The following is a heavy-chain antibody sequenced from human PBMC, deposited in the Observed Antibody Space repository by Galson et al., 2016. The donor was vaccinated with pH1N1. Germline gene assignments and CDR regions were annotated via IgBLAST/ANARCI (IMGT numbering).Heavy chain of an antibody. V-gene: IGHV4-31*03. D-gene: IGHD3-22*01. CDR1: GGSISGGGYY. Sequence: LSLTCTVSGGSISGGGYYWSWIRQHPGKGLEWIGYIYYTGSTYYNPSLKSRVIISVDTSKNQVSLNLSSVTAADTAVYYCVRAYYDSSPRNWFDPWGQGTLVTVSS. CDR3: VRAYYDSSPRNWFDP. CDR2: IYYTGST. J-gene: IGHJ5*02.